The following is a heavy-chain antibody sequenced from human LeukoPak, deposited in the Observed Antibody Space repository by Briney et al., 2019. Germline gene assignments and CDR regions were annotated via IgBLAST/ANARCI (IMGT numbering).Heavy chain of an antibody. J-gene: IGHJ4*02. D-gene: IGHD2-21*02. V-gene: IGHV4-59*01. CDR3: ARFAYCGGHCWYYFDY. CDR2: TYYSGST. Sequence: PSETLSLTCTVSGGSISSYYWSWIRQPPGKGLEWIGYTYYSGSTNYNPSLKSRVTISVDTSKNQFSLKLNSVTAADTAVYYCARFAYCGGHCWYYFDYWGQGSLVTVSS. CDR1: GGSISSYY.